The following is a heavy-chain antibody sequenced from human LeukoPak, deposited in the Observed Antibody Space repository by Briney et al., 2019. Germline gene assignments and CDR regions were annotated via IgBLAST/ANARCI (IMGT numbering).Heavy chain of an antibody. D-gene: IGHD3-10*01. CDR1: GYTFTSYA. J-gene: IGHJ4*02. V-gene: IGHV1-3*01. CDR2: INAGNGNT. Sequence: ASVKVSCKASGYTFTSYAMHWVRQAPGQRLEWMGWINAGNGNTKYSQKFQGRVTITRDTSASTAYMELSSLRSEDTAVYYCAREVLWFGESFDYWGQGTLVTVSS. CDR3: AREVLWFGESFDY.